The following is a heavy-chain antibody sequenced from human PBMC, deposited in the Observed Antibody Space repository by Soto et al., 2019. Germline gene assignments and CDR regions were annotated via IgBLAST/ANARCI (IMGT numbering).Heavy chain of an antibody. Sequence: GGSLRLSCAASGFTFSSYEMHWVRQAPGKGLEWISYISSSGTGTYYADSVRGRFAMSRDNTKNSVSLQMYSLRAEDTAIYYCVRDLHEPLAADALREANWGQGTLVTVSS. CDR1: GFTFSSYE. J-gene: IGHJ4*02. CDR3: VRDLHEPLAADALREAN. CDR2: ISSSGTGT. V-gene: IGHV3-48*03. D-gene: IGHD4-17*01.